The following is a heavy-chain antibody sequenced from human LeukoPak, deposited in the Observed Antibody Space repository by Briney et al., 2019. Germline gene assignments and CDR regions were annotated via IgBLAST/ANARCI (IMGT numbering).Heavy chain of an antibody. Sequence: PGGSLRLSCAASGFTFSSYWMSWVRQAPGKGLEWVANIKQDGSDKYYVDSVKGRFTISKDNAKNSLYLQMNSLRAEDTAVFYCARDQYDTWSRRGNFDSWGQGTLVIVSS. CDR1: GFTFSSYW. CDR2: IKQDGSDK. D-gene: IGHD3-3*01. CDR3: ARDQYDTWSRRGNFDS. V-gene: IGHV3-7*03. J-gene: IGHJ4*02.